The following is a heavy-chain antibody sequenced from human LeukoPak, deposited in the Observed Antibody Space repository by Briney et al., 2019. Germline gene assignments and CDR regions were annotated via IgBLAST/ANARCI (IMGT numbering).Heavy chain of an antibody. CDR3: VKPPPLWSGYYYYYYYGMDV. Sequence: GGSLRLSCSASGFTFSSYAMHWVRQAPGKGLEYVSAISSNGGSTYYADSVKGRFTISRDNSKNTLYLQMSSLRAEDTAVYYCVKPPPLWSGYYYYYYYGMDVWGQGPTVTV. V-gene: IGHV3-64D*09. CDR2: ISSNGGST. D-gene: IGHD3-3*01. J-gene: IGHJ6*02. CDR1: GFTFSSYA.